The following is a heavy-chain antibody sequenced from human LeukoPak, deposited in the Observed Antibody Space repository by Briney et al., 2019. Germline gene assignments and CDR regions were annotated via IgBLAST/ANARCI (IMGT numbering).Heavy chain of an antibody. V-gene: IGHV4-59*01. J-gene: IGHJ4*02. Sequence: SETLSLTCTVSGGSISSYYWSWIRQPPGKGLEWIGYIYYSGGTNYNPSLKSRVTISVDTSKNQFSLKLSSVTAADTAVYYCARIDMAPRYFDYWGQGTLVTVSS. CDR2: IYYSGGT. CDR1: GGSISSYY. D-gene: IGHD3-9*01. CDR3: ARIDMAPRYFDY.